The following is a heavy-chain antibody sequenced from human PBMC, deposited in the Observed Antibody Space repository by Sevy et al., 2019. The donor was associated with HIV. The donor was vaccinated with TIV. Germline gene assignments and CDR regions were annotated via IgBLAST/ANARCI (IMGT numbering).Heavy chain of an antibody. CDR2: INSRSNYI. CDR3: ARDKLVVVDSYYFDY. J-gene: IGHJ4*02. V-gene: IGHV3-21*01. Sequence: GGSLRLSCAASGFTFSSYSMNWVRQAPGKGLEWVSSINSRSNYIYYADSVKGRFTISRDNAKNSLYLQMNSLRAEDTAAYYCARDKLVVVDSYYFDYWGQGTRVTVSS. D-gene: IGHD3-22*01. CDR1: GFTFSSYS.